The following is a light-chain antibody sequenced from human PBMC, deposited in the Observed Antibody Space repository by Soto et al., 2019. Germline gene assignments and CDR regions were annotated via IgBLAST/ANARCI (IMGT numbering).Light chain of an antibody. CDR2: GAS. Sequence: EIVLTQSPGTLSLSPGERATLSCRASQSVSSSYLAWYQQKPGQAPRLLIYGASSRATGIPDRFSGSGSGTDFTLTISRLEPEDFAVYYWQQYGSSPLFTFGPWTKVDIK. CDR3: QQYGSSPLFT. V-gene: IGKV3-20*01. CDR1: QSVSSSY. J-gene: IGKJ3*01.